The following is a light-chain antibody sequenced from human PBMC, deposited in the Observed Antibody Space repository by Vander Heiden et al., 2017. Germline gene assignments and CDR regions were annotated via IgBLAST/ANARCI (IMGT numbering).Light chain of an antibody. J-gene: IGLJ1*01. Sequence: QSPLTQRTSASGSPRLSITISCTGISSDDGGYNYVSWYQQHPGKAPKLMIYEVSNRPSGVSNRFSGSKSGNTASLTISGLQAEDEADYYCSSYTSSSTLYVFGTGTKVTVL. V-gene: IGLV2-14*01. CDR1: SSDDGGYNY. CDR2: EVS. CDR3: SSYTSSSTLYV.